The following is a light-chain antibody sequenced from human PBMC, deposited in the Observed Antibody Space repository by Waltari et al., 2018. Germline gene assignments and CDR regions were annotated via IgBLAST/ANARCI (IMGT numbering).Light chain of an antibody. CDR2: AAS. Sequence: DIQMPQSPSSRSASVGDRVTITCRPSQSIDKFLNWYQKKPGKAPDLLIYAASTLQTGVPSRFSGSGSGTDFTLTISSLQAEDVALYYCQQYYDIPLTFGGGTKVEIK. CDR1: QSIDKF. J-gene: IGKJ4*01. CDR3: QQYYDIPLT. V-gene: IGKV1-39*01.